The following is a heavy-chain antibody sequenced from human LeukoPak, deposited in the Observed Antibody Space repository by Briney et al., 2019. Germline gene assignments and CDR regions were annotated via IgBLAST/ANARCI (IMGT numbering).Heavy chain of an antibody. CDR2: ISSSGSTI. J-gene: IGHJ4*02. CDR1: GFTFSDYY. Sequence: KAGGSLRLSCAASGFTFSDYYMSWIRQAPGKGLEWVSYISSSGSTIYYADSVKGRFTISRDNAKNSLYLQMNSLRAEDTAVYYCASRHCSGGDCYFAEADPFDHWGQGTLVTVSS. V-gene: IGHV3-11*01. CDR3: ASRHCSGGDCYFAEADPFDH. D-gene: IGHD2-21*01.